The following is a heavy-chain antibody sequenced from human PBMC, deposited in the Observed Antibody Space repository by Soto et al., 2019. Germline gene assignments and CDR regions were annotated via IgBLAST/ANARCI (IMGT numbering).Heavy chain of an antibody. CDR2: IYYSGST. D-gene: IGHD6-13*01. Sequence: QVQLQESGPGLVKPSETLSLTCTVSGGSISSYYWSWIRQPPGKGLEWIGYIYYSGSTNYNPSLTMRVTISVDTSTSHFSLKLSSVTAAHTAVYYCPRYSSSWYNVPWYFDLWGRGTLVTVCS. J-gene: IGHJ2*01. CDR1: GGSISSYY. CDR3: PRYSSSWYNVPWYFDL. V-gene: IGHV4-59*01.